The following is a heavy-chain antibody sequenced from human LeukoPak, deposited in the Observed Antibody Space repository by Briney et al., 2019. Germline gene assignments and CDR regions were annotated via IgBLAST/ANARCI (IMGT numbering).Heavy chain of an antibody. CDR2: IWYDGSNK. D-gene: IGHD6-19*01. CDR3: ARDPSLIGAVAGTQDY. CDR1: GFTFSSYG. Sequence: GGSLRLSCAASGFTFSSYGMHWVRQAPGKGLEWVAVIWYDGSNKYYADSVKGRFTISRDNSENTLYLQMNSLRAEDTAVYYCARDPSLIGAVAGTQDYWGQGTLVTVSS. J-gene: IGHJ4*02. V-gene: IGHV3-33*01.